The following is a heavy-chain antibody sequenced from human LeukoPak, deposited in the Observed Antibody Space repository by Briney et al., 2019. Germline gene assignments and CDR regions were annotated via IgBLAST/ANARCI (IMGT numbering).Heavy chain of an antibody. CDR3: ARDQETGYS. CDR1: GFTFDDFA. Sequence: GGSLRLSCAASGFTFDDFAMHWVRQVPGKGPEWVSGISWNSDSIDYADSVKGRFTISRDNAKNSLYLQMNSLRAEDTAVYYCARDQETGYSWGQGTLVTVSS. CDR2: ISWNSDSI. J-gene: IGHJ4*02. D-gene: IGHD3-9*01. V-gene: IGHV3-9*01.